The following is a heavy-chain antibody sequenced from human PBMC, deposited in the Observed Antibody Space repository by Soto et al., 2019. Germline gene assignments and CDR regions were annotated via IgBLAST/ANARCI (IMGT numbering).Heavy chain of an antibody. CDR2: IKSKARSYNT. J-gene: IGHJ3*02. CDR3: ARLLAYCGGDCHSFAFEI. CDR1: GFTFSDHF. V-gene: IGHV3-72*01. Sequence: PGGSLRLSCAASGFTFSDHFMGWVRQAPGTGLEGVVRIKSKARSYNTCYAASVRGRFTNSRDDTKNSMYRQMNSLKAEDTAVYYCARLLAYCGGDCHSFAFEIWGQGTLVTVSS. D-gene: IGHD2-21*02.